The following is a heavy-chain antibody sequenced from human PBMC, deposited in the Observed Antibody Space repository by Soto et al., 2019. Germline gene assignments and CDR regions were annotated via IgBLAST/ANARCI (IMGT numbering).Heavy chain of an antibody. CDR1: GYTFTSYG. CDR3: SRGLNYYDSSGYSLHDAFDI. J-gene: IGHJ3*02. D-gene: IGHD3-22*01. V-gene: IGHV1-18*01. Sequence: ASVKVSCKASGYTFTSYGISWVRQAPGQGLEWRGWISAYNGNTNYAQKLQGRVTMTTDTSTSTAYMELRSLRSDDTAVYYCSRGLNYYDSSGYSLHDAFDIWGQGTMVTVSS. CDR2: ISAYNGNT.